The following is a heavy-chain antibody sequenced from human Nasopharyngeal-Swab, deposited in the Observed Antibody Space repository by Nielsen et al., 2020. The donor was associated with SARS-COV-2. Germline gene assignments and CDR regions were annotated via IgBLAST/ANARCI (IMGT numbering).Heavy chain of an antibody. Sequence: GGSLRLSCAASGFTFSFYEMNWVRQAPGKGLEWVAFISGGGDTIFYADSVKGRFTISRDDAKNSLYPQLNTLRVEDTAVYYCVRELDYFDSWGQGTLVTVSS. D-gene: IGHD1-1*01. V-gene: IGHV3-48*03. CDR3: VRELDYFDS. CDR2: ISGGGDTI. CDR1: GFTFSFYE. J-gene: IGHJ4*02.